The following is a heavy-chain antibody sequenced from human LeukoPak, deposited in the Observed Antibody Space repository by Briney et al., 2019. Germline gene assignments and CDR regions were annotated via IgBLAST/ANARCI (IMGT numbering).Heavy chain of an antibody. CDR2: INLDGTKR. Sequence: GGSLRLSREASEFTFSHYWMSWVRQAPGKGLEWLTNINLDGTKRYYVDSVKGRFTVSRDNAKNSLYLQMNSLRAEDTAVYYCARDTARGDLDYWGQGTLVTVSS. CDR1: EFTFSHYW. CDR3: ARDTARGDLDY. V-gene: IGHV3-7*01. D-gene: IGHD4-17*01. J-gene: IGHJ4*02.